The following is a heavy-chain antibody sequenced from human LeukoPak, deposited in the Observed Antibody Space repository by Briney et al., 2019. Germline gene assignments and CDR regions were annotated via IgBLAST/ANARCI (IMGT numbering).Heavy chain of an antibody. CDR1: GGSISSSSYY. V-gene: IGHV4-39*01. J-gene: IGHJ5*02. CDR3: ARLREVGFDP. D-gene: IGHD3-16*01. Sequence: PSETLPLTCTVSGGSISSSSYYWGWIRQPPGKGLEWIGSIYYSGSTYYNPSLKSRVTISVDTSKNQFSLKLSSVTAADTAVYYCARLREVGFDPWGQGTLVTVSS. CDR2: IYYSGST.